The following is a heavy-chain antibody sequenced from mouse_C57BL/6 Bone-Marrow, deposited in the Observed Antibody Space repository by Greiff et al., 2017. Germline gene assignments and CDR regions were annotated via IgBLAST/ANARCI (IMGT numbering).Heavy chain of an antibody. Sequence: VHLVESGPELVKPGASVKISCKASGYAFSSSWMNWVKQRPGKGLEWIGRIHPGDGDTNYNGKFKGKATLTADKSSSTAYMQLSSLTSEDSAVYFCARSFYYGNAFAYWGQGTLVTVSA. CDR2: IHPGDGDT. CDR1: GYAFSSSW. J-gene: IGHJ3*01. V-gene: IGHV1-82*01. CDR3: ARSFYYGNAFAY. D-gene: IGHD2-1*01.